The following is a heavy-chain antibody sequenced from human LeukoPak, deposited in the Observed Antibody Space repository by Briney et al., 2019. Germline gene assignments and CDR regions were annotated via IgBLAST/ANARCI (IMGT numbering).Heavy chain of an antibody. CDR1: GYTFTGYY. CDR3: ARRGSGYGYDY. Sequence: ASVKVSCKASGYTFTGYYMHWVRQAPGQGLEWMGWINPNSGGTDYAQKFQGWVTMTRDTSISTAYMELSRLRSDDTAVFYCARRGSGYGYDYWGQGTLVTVSS. CDR2: INPNSGGT. V-gene: IGHV1-2*04. D-gene: IGHD5-18*01. J-gene: IGHJ4*02.